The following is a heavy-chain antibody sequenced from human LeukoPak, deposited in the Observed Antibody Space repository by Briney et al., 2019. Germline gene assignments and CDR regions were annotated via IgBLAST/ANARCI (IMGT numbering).Heavy chain of an antibody. CDR3: AGNDYYDSSGYYRYFDY. Sequence: NPSETLSLTCAVYGGSFSGYYWSWIRQPPGKGLEWIGKINHSGSTNYNPSLKSRVTISVDTSKNQFSLKLSSVTAADTAVYYCAGNDYYDSSGYYRYFDYWGQGTLVTVSS. CDR1: GGSFSGYY. CDR2: INHSGST. J-gene: IGHJ4*02. V-gene: IGHV4-34*01. D-gene: IGHD3-22*01.